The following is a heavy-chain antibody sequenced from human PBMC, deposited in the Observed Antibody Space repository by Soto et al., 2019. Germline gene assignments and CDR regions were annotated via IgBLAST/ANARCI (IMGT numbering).Heavy chain of an antibody. CDR1: GYTFTGYY. V-gene: IGHV1-2*04. J-gene: IGHJ5*02. CDR2: INPNSGGT. Sequence: ASVKVSCKASGYTFTGYYMHWVRQAPGQGLEWMGWINPNSGGTNYAQKFQGWVTMTRDASISTAYMELSRLRSDDTAVYYCAKVAWQQLDPPPKGWFDPWGQETLLTVSS. CDR3: AKVAWQQLDPPPKGWFDP. D-gene: IGHD6-13*01.